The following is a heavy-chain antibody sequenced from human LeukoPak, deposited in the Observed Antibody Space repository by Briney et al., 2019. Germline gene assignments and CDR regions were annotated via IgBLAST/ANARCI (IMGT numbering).Heavy chain of an antibody. CDR1: GYTFTTYA. D-gene: IGHD3-9*01. J-gene: IGHJ4*02. V-gene: IGHV1-18*01. CDR2: ISVDSGNT. Sequence: ASVKVSCKTSGYTFTTYAISWVRQAPGQGLEWMGWISVDSGNTNYAQKLQGRVTMTTDTSTSTAYMELRSLRSDDTAVYYCAGDNHPYYDIFDYWGQGTLVTVSS. CDR3: AGDNHPYYDIFDY.